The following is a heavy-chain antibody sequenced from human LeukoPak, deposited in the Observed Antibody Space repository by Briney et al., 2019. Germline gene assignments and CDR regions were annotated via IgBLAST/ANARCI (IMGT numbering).Heavy chain of an antibody. CDR2: ISGSGGST. D-gene: IGHD3-22*01. CDR3: AKSWNYYDSSGDDALDI. V-gene: IGHV3-23*01. Sequence: GGSLRLSCAASGFTFSSYGMSWVRQAPGKGLEWVSAISGSGGSTYYADSVKGRFTISRDNSKNTLYLQMNSLRVEDTAVYYCAKSWNYYDSSGDDALDIWGQGTMVTVSS. J-gene: IGHJ3*02. CDR1: GFTFSSYG.